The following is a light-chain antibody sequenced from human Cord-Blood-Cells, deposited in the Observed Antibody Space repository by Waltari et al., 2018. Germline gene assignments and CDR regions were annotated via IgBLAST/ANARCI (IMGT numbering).Light chain of an antibody. J-gene: IGKJ1*01. CDR2: WAA. V-gene: IGKV4-1*01. CDR3: QQYYRTPWT. CDR1: QSVLYSSNNKNY. Sequence: DIVMTQSPDSLAVSLGERATINCKSSQSVLYSSNNKNYLAWYQQKPGQPPKLLIYWAATRGSGVPDRFSGSGSGTDFTLTISSLQAEDVAVYYCQQYYRTPWTFGQGTKVEIK.